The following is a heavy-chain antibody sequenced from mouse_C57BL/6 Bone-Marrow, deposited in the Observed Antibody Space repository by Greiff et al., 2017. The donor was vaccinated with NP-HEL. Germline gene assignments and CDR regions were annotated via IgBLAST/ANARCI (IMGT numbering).Heavy chain of an antibody. CDR2: IRNKANGYTT. CDR1: GFTFTDYY. D-gene: IGHD1-1*01. Sequence: DVKLVESGGGLVQPGGSLSLSCAASGFTFTDYYMSWVRQPPGKALEWLGFIRNKANGYTTEYSASVKGRFTISRDTSKSILYLQMKALRAADSATYYCASHYYYGSGGFDYWGQGTTLTVSS. CDR3: ASHYYYGSGGFDY. V-gene: IGHV7-3*01. J-gene: IGHJ2*01.